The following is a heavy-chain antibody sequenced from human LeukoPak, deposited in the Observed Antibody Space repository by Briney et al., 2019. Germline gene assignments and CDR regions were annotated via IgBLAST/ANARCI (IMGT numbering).Heavy chain of an antibody. CDR3: TKDQTPFY. CDR1: GFSFGDYA. J-gene: IGHJ4*02. V-gene: IGHV3-49*04. Sequence: GGPLRLSCTASGFSFGDYAMTWVRQAPGKGLEWVGFIRSTTYGGTTEYAASVKGRFTISRDDSKSIAYLQMNSLKTEDTAVYYCTKDQTPFYWGQGTLVTVSS. CDR2: IRSTTYGGTT.